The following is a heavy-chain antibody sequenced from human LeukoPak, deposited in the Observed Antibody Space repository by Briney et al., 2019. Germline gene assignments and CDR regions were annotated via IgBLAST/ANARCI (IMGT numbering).Heavy chain of an antibody. CDR1: GVSLSGYY. D-gene: IGHD5-12*01. J-gene: IGHJ4*02. Sequence: SETLSLTCAVYGVSLSGYYWSWIRQPPGKGLEWIAEINHSRSTNYNPSLKSRVTISVDTSKNQFSLKLSSVTAADTAVYYCARGGYSGYDYNYWGQGTLVTVSS. CDR3: ARGGYSGYDYNY. V-gene: IGHV4-34*01. CDR2: INHSRST.